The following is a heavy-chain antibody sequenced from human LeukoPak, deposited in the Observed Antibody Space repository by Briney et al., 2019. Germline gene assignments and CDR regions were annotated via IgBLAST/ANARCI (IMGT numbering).Heavy chain of an antibody. CDR2: INHSGST. D-gene: IGHD1-26*01. CDR1: GGSFSGYY. V-gene: IGHV4-34*01. CDR3: ARGRGSPPRYYYYYMDV. Sequence: SETLSLTCAVYGGSFSGYYWSWIRQPPGKGLEWIGEINHSGSTNYNPSLKSRVTISVDTSKNQFSLKLSSVTAPDTAVYYCARGRGSPPRYYYYYMDVWGKGTTVTVSS. J-gene: IGHJ6*03.